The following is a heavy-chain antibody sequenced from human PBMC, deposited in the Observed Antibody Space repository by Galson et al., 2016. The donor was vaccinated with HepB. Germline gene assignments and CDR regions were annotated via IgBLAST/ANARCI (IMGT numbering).Heavy chain of an antibody. CDR1: GFTFSNSA. D-gene: IGHD5-18*01. J-gene: IGHJ4*02. V-gene: IGHV3-30-3*01. CDR2: ISYDGSNI. CDR3: ARYAVDTALDY. Sequence: SLRLSCAASGFTFSNSAMHWVRRAPGKGLEWVAVISYDGSNIYFADSVKGRFNISRDNAKNSLHLQMNSLRAEDTAVYYCARYAVDTALDYWGQGTLVTVSS.